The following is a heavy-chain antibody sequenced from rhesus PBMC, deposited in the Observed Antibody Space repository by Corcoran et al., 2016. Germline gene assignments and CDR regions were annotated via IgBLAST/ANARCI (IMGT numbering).Heavy chain of an antibody. D-gene: IGHD3-22*01. CDR1: GYPFPDYY. CDR2: TNPKTGGT. V-gene: IGHV1-138*01. Sequence: QVQLVQSGAEVKKPGSSVKVSCKSSGYPFPDYYMHWVRQAPGQGLEWMGETNPKTGGTNYAQKIHGRVTMTRDTSTSTAYMELSSLRSEDTAVYYCARGWSDYYDYWGQGVLVTVSS. J-gene: IGHJ4*01. CDR3: ARGWSDYYDY.